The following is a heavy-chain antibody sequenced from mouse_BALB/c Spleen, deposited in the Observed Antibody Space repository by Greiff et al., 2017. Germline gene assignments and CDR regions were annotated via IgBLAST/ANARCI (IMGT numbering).Heavy chain of an antibody. V-gene: IGHV5-6-3*01. CDR3: ASCGNYLAWFAY. J-gene: IGHJ3*01. CDR2: INSNGGST. D-gene: IGHD2-1*01. Sequence: EVKLMESGGGLVQPGGSLKLSCAASGFTFSSYGMSWVRQTPDKRLELVATINSNGGSTYYPDSVKGRFTISRDNAKNTLYLQMSSLKSEDTAMYYCASCGNYLAWFAYWGQGTLVTVSA. CDR1: GFTFSSYG.